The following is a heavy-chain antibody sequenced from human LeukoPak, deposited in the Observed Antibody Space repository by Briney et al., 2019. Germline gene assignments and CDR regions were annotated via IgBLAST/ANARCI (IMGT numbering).Heavy chain of an antibody. D-gene: IGHD2-2*01. J-gene: IGHJ5*02. CDR1: GFTFSSYW. CDR3: ARDWGSSVVVAGDVDH. Sequence: GGSLRLSCAVSGFTFSSYWMHWVRQAPGKGLVWVSRVNTDESRTNHADSVTGRFTISRDNANNSLYLQMNSLRPDDTSVYFCARDWGSSVVVAGDVDHWGQGILVTVSS. V-gene: IGHV3-74*01. CDR2: VNTDESRT.